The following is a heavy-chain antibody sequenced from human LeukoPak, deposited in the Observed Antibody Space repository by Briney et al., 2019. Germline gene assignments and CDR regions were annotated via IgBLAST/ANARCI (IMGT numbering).Heavy chain of an antibody. Sequence: ASVKVCCKASRYTFTIYTIHWVRQAPGQRMEWMGWINAGNGNTKYSQEFQGRVTITRDTSASTDYMELSSLRSEDMAVYYCARSRLYCSGGSCYHNWFDPWGQGTLVTVSS. D-gene: IGHD2-15*01. J-gene: IGHJ5*02. CDR1: RYTFTIYT. CDR3: ARSRLYCSGGSCYHNWFDP. V-gene: IGHV1-3*03. CDR2: INAGNGNT.